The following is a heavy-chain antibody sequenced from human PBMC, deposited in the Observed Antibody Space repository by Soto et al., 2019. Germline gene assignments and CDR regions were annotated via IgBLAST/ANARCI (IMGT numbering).Heavy chain of an antibody. CDR1: GFTFSNAW. J-gene: IGHJ5*02. V-gene: IGHV3-15*01. CDR3: TTDVRVYGSGSYYINWFAP. D-gene: IGHD3-10*01. Sequence: PGGSLRLSCAASGFTFSNAWMSWVRQAPGKGLEWVGRIKSKTDGGTTDYAAPVKGRFTISRDDSKNTLYLQMNSLKTEDTAVYYCTTDVRVYGSGSYYINWFAPWGQGTPVT. CDR2: IKSKTDGGTT.